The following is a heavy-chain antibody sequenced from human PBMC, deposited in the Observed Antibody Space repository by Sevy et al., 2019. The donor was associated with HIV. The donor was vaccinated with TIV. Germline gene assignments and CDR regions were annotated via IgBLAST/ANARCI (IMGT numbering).Heavy chain of an antibody. CDR1: GFNFSTSS. Sequence: GGSLRLSCAASGFNFSTSSMNWLRQAPGGGLEWLSYISSSSATIYYTDSVKGLFTSSKENAKNSLYIQMTTLRDEETAVYYCARNYYDSSGYYFGGNPFDIWGQGTMVTVSS. CDR2: ISSSSATI. J-gene: IGHJ3*02. V-gene: IGHV3-48*02. D-gene: IGHD3-22*01. CDR3: ARNYYDSSGYYFGGNPFDI.